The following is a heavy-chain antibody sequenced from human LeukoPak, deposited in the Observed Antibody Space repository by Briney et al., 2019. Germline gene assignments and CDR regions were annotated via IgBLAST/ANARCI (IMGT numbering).Heavy chain of an antibody. CDR2: VSGSGGST. CDR1: GISFSSYA. V-gene: IGHV3-23*01. D-gene: IGHD1-1*01. Sequence: PGGSLRLSCAASGISFSSYAMSWVRQAPGKGLEWVSSVSGSGGSTYYADAVKGRFTISRDNSKNTLYLQMNSLRGEDTAVYYCARAPGENNFGTFDYWGQGTLVTLSS. J-gene: IGHJ4*02. CDR3: ARAPGENNFGTFDY.